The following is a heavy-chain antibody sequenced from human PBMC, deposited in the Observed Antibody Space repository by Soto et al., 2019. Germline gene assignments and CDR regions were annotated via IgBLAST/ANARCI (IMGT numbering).Heavy chain of an antibody. D-gene: IGHD2-21*02. J-gene: IGHJ4*02. CDR2: ISYDGSNK. CDR1: GFTFSSYA. V-gene: IGHV3-30-3*01. CDR3: ARDSDYYFDY. Sequence: QVQLVEFGGGVVQPGRSLRLSCAASGFTFSSYAMHWVRQAPGKGLEWVAVISYDGSNKYYADSVKGRFTISRDNSKNTLYLQMNSLRAEDTAVYYCARDSDYYFDYWGQGTLVTVSS.